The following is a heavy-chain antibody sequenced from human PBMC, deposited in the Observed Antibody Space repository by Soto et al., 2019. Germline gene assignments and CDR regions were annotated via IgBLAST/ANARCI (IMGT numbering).Heavy chain of an antibody. V-gene: IGHV3-15*01. CDR1: GFTFSNAW. J-gene: IGHJ6*03. Sequence: GGSLRLSCAASGFTFSNAWMSWVRQAPGKGLEWVGRIKSKTDGGTTDYAAPVKGRFTISRDDSKNTLYLQMNILKTEDTAVYYCTTLKGRTPYYYYYYMDVWGKGTTVTSP. D-gene: IGHD3-10*01. CDR3: TTLKGRTPYYYYYYMDV. CDR2: IKSKTDGGTT.